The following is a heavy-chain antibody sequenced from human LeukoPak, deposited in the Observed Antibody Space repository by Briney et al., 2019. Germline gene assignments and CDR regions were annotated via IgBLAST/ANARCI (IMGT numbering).Heavy chain of an antibody. D-gene: IGHD1-7*01. CDR1: GFTFSSYA. Sequence: PGGSLRLSCAASGFTFSSYAMSWVRQAPGKGLEWVSAISGSGGSTYYADSVKGRFTISRDNSKNTLYLQMNSLRAEDTAVYYCAKDSRWNYEDRTPYNWFDPWGQGTLVTVSS. J-gene: IGHJ5*02. CDR2: ISGSGGST. CDR3: AKDSRWNYEDRTPYNWFDP. V-gene: IGHV3-23*01.